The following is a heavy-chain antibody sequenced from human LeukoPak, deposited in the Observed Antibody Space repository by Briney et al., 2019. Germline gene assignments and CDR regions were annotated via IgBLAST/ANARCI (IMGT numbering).Heavy chain of an antibody. CDR3: ARARGSSGGNCPDY. CDR1: GVPISSTTYY. V-gene: IGHV4-39*07. J-gene: IGHJ4*02. CDR2: ISYTGRT. D-gene: IGHD2-15*01. Sequence: SETLSLTCLVSGVPISSTTYYWGWIRQPPGKGLEWIGSISYTGRTYYNPSLKSRVTISVDTSKKQFSLKLSSVTAADTAVYYCARARGSSGGNCPDYWGQGTLVTVSS.